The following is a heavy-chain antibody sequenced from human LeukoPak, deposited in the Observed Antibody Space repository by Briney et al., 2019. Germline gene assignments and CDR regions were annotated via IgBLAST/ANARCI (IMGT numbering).Heavy chain of an antibody. CDR1: GFTFSSFG. V-gene: IGHV3-30*18. J-gene: IGHJ4*02. D-gene: IGHD3-22*01. CDR3: AKRLGYYDSCEGYFDQ. Sequence: GGSLRLSCAASGFTFSSFGMHWVRQAPGKGLEWVAVISYDGSYKNYVDSVKGRFTISRDISKNTLYLQMNSLRAEDTAVYYCAKRLGYYDSCEGYFDQWGQGTLVTVSS. CDR2: ISYDGSYK.